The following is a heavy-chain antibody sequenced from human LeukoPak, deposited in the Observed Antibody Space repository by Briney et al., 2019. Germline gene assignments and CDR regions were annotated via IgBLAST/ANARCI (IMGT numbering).Heavy chain of an antibody. J-gene: IGHJ4*02. D-gene: IGHD5-12*01. CDR2: ITSGCST. CDR1: GFTLRSYG. V-gene: IGHV3-23*01. CDR3: AKDQPPTN. Sequence: GGSLRLSCAASGFTLRSYGMSWVRQAPGKGLEWVSAITSGCSTYYADSVKGRFTISRDNSKNMLYLQMNSLRAEDTAVYYCAKDQPPTNWGQGTLVTVSS.